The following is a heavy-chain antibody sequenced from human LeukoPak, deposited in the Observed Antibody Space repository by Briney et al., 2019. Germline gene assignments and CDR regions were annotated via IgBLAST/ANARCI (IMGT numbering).Heavy chain of an antibody. D-gene: IGHD1-26*01. V-gene: IGHV1-2*02. CDR2: INPNSGGT. CDR3: ARLTLVGAIDY. J-gene: IGHJ4*02. Sequence: ASVKVSCKASGYTFSGDYMHWVRQARGQGLEWMGWINPNSGGTNYAQKFQGRVTMTRDTSISTAYMELSRLRSDDTAVYYCARLTLVGAIDYWGQGTLVTVSS. CDR1: GYTFSGDY.